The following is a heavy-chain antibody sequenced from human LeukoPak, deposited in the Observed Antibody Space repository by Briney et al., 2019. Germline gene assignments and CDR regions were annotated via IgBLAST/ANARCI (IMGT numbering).Heavy chain of an antibody. J-gene: IGHJ4*02. Sequence: GGSLRLSCAASGFTFSSYAMSWVRQAPGKGLEWVSAISGSGGSTYYADSAKGRFTISRDNSKNTLYLQMNSLRAEDTAVYYCAKDRIVPAAMGALNYWGQGTLVTVSS. CDR2: ISGSGGST. CDR3: AKDRIVPAAMGALNY. V-gene: IGHV3-23*01. CDR1: GFTFSSYA. D-gene: IGHD2-2*01.